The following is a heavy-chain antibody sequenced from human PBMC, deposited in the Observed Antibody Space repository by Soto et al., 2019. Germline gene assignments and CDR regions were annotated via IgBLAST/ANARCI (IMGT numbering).Heavy chain of an antibody. CDR3: ARWNWQQLAFDY. CDR1: VFTFSSSD. Sequence: GGCLRLSCAASVFTFSSSDMHWVRQATGKGLEWVSGIGSAGDPYYADSVKGRFTISRENAKNSLYLQMNSLRAGNTAVYYCARWNWQQLAFDYWGQGTLVTVSS. D-gene: IGHD6-13*01. V-gene: IGHV3-13*05. CDR2: IGSAGDP. J-gene: IGHJ4*02.